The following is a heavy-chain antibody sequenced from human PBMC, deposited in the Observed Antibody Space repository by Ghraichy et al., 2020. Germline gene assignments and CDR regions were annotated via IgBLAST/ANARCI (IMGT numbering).Heavy chain of an antibody. CDR3: AKKYSGSYPVDY. V-gene: IGHV3-23*01. D-gene: IGHD1-26*01. Sequence: GGSLRLSCAASGFTFSSYAMHWVRQAPGKGLEWVSGITYSGSTEYADSVKGRFTISRDNSKNTVDLQLNSLRAEDTALYYCAKKYSGSYPVDYWGQGALVSVSS. J-gene: IGHJ4*02. CDR2: ITYSGST. CDR1: GFTFSSYA.